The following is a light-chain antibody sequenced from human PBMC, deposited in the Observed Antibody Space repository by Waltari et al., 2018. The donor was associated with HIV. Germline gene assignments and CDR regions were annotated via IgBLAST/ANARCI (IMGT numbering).Light chain of an antibody. V-gene: IGKV4-1*01. CDR3: QQYYDTPYT. Sequence: DIVVTQSPDSLAVCLGERATINCKSSQSILSTAGNRHYLSWYQQRPGRAPNLLIDWASTRESGVPDRFSGSGSGTDFTLTTNSLQAEDVAVYYCQQYYDTPYTFGQGTKLDI. J-gene: IGKJ2*01. CDR2: WAS. CDR1: QSILSTAGNRHY.